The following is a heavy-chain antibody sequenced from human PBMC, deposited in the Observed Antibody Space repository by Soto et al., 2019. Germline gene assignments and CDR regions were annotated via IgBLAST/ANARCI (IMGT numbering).Heavy chain of an antibody. CDR3: ARGVRDIVLMVYAVGVNWFDP. CDR2: INHSGST. CDR1: GGSFSGYY. D-gene: IGHD2-8*01. V-gene: IGHV4-34*01. Sequence: SETLSLTCAVYGGSFSGYYWSWIRQPPGKGLEWIGEINHSGSTNYDPSLKSRVTISVDTSKNQFSLKLSSVTAADTAVYYCARGVRDIVLMVYAVGVNWFDPWGQGTLVTVSS. J-gene: IGHJ5*02.